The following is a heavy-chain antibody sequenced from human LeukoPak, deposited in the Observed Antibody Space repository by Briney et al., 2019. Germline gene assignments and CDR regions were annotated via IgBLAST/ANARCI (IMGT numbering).Heavy chain of an antibody. J-gene: IGHJ4*02. CDR1: GFTFSSYG. V-gene: IGHV3-15*07. Sequence: GGSLRLSCAASGFTFSSYGMHWVRQAPGKGLEWVGRIKSKSDGGTADYAAPVKGRFTISRDDSKTTLYLQMNSLKTEDTAVYYCTTDFSAGGQGTLVTVSS. D-gene: IGHD2/OR15-2a*01. CDR2: IKSKSDGGTA. CDR3: TTDFSA.